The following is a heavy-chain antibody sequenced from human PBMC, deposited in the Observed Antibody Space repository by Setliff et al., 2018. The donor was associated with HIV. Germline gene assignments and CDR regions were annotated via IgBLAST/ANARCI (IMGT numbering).Heavy chain of an antibody. CDR3: SRLTLTTTAGH. Sequence: SETLSLTCTVSGGSISSSSSYWGWIRQPPGKGREGIGSIYYRGSTYSNPSLKSRVTISVDTSKNQCSLKLNSVTAADTAVYYCSRLTLTTTAGHWGQGTLVTVSS. CDR1: GGSISSSSSY. J-gene: IGHJ1*01. CDR2: IYYRGST. V-gene: IGHV4-39*01. D-gene: IGHD6-13*01.